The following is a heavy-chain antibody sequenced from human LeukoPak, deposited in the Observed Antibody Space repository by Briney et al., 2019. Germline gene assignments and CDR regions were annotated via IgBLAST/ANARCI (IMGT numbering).Heavy chain of an antibody. D-gene: IGHD3-3*01. J-gene: IGHJ6*02. V-gene: IGHV3-30*18. CDR2: ISYDGSNK. CDR1: GFTFSSYG. Sequence: GGSLRLSCAASGFTFSSYGMPWVRQAPGKGLEWVAVISYDGSNKYYADSVKGRFTISRDNSKNTLYLQMNSLRAEDTAVYYCAKDRGAVIIQNGMDVWGQGTTVAVSS. CDR3: AKDRGAVIIQNGMDV.